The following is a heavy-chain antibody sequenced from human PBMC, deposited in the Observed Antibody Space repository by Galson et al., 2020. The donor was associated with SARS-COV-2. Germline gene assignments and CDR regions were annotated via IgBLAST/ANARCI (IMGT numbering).Heavy chain of an antibody. V-gene: IGHV4-39*07. Sequence: SETLSLTCTVSGGSISSSSYYWGWIRQPPGKGLEWIGSIYYSGSTYYNPSLKSRVTISVDTSKNQFSLKLSSVTAADTAVYYCARDRSYDFWSGYYGGEFDPWGQGTLVTVSS. CDR1: GGSISSSSYY. J-gene: IGHJ5*02. D-gene: IGHD3-3*01. CDR2: IYYSGST. CDR3: ARDRSYDFWSGYYGGEFDP.